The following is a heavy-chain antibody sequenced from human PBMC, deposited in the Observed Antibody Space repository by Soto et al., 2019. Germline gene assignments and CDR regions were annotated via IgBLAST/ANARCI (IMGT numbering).Heavy chain of an antibody. D-gene: IGHD3-22*01. V-gene: IGHV3-48*02. Sequence: GGSLRLSCAASGFTFSSYSMNWVRQAPGKGLEWVSYISSSSSTIYYADSVKGRFTISRDNAKNSLYLQMNSLRDEDTAVYYCASGTIPLRYYDSSGHGAFDIWGQGTMVTVSS. J-gene: IGHJ3*02. CDR3: ASGTIPLRYYDSSGHGAFDI. CDR2: ISSSSSTI. CDR1: GFTFSSYS.